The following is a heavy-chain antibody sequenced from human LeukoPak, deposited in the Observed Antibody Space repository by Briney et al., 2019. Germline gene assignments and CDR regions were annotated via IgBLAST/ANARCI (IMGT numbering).Heavy chain of an antibody. V-gene: IGHV4-39*01. D-gene: IGHD6-13*01. Sequence: SETLSLTCTVSGGSISSSSYYWGWIRQPPGKGLEWIGSIYYSGSTYYNPSLKSRVTISVDTSKNQFSLKLSSVTAADTAVYYCASQSRSFRAFDIWGQGTMVTVSS. CDR2: IYYSGST. CDR3: ASQSRSFRAFDI. CDR1: GGSISSSSYY. J-gene: IGHJ3*02.